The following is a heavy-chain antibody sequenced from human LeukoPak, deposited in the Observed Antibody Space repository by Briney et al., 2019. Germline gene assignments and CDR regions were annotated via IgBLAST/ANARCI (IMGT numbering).Heavy chain of an antibody. CDR2: IWYDGSNK. Sequence: GRSLRLSCAASGFTFSSYGMHWVRQAPGKGLEWVAVIWYDGSNKYYADSVKGRFTTSGDNSKNTLYLQMNSLRAEDTAVYYCARDRLKLSYSSTIGDYWGQGTLVTVSS. J-gene: IGHJ4*02. D-gene: IGHD6-13*01. CDR1: GFTFSSYG. V-gene: IGHV3-33*01. CDR3: ARDRLKLSYSSTIGDY.